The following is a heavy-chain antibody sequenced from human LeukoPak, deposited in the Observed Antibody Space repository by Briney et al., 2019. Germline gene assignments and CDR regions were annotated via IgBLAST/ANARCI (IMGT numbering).Heavy chain of an antibody. D-gene: IGHD2-2*01. J-gene: IGHJ3*02. V-gene: IGHV1-69*06. CDR1: GGTFSSYA. CDR3: ARGGDRVVTAAIDAFDI. Sequence: ASVKVSCKASGGTFSSYAISWVRQAPGQGLEWMGGIIPIFGTANYAQKFQGRVTITADKSTSTAYMELSSLRSEDTAVYYCARGGDRVVTAAIDAFDIWGQGTMVTVSS. CDR2: IIPIFGTA.